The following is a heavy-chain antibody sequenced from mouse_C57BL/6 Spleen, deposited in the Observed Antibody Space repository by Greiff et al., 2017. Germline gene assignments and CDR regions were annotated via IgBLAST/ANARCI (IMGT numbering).Heavy chain of an antibody. D-gene: IGHD2-2*01. CDR1: GYTFTSYG. CDR2: IYPRSGNT. Sequence: QVQLQQSGAELARPGASVKLSCKASGYTFTSYGISWVKQRTGQGLEWIGEIYPRSGNTYYNEKFKGKATLTADKSSSTAYMELRSLTSEDSAVYFCASSAYGYERGYYFAYWGQGTTLTVSS. V-gene: IGHV1-81*01. J-gene: IGHJ2*01. CDR3: ASSAYGYERGYYFAY.